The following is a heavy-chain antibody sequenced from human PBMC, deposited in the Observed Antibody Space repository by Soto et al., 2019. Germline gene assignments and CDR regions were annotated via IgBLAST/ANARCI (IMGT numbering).Heavy chain of an antibody. J-gene: IGHJ6*02. D-gene: IGHD4-17*01. CDR3: AKERGVGDYGYYYYGMDV. V-gene: IGHV3-9*01. Sequence: LRLSCAASGFTFDDYAMHWVRQAPGKGLEWVSGISWNSGSIGYADSVKGRFTISRDNAKNSLYLQMNSLRAEDTALYYCAKERGVGDYGYYYYGMDVWGQGTTLTVSS. CDR2: ISWNSGSI. CDR1: GFTFDDYA.